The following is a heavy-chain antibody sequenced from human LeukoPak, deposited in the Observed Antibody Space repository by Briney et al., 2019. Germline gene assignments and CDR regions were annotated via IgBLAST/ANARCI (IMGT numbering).Heavy chain of an antibody. V-gene: IGHV5-51*01. Sequence: GESLQISCQGSGYSFTSHWIGWVRQMPGKGLEWMGIFYPGDSNTKYNPSFQGQVTISADKSINTAYLQWSSLKASDTAMYYCARLLDSSARDWGQGTLVTVSS. J-gene: IGHJ4*02. CDR1: GYSFTSHW. CDR2: FYPGDSNT. D-gene: IGHD3-22*01. CDR3: ARLLDSSARD.